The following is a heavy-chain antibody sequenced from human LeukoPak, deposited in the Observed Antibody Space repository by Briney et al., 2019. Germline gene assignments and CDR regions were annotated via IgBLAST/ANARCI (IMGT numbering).Heavy chain of an antibody. Sequence: SETLSLTCTVSGGSINSGSYYWSWIRQPAGKGLEWIGRIYRTGSTNYNPSLKSRVTISVDTSKNQFSLKLNSVTAADTAVYYCARGEERSAVRFFRDTNLYYFDYWGQGTLVTVSS. D-gene: IGHD3-3*01. V-gene: IGHV4-61*02. J-gene: IGHJ4*02. CDR3: ARGEERSAVRFFRDTNLYYFDY. CDR2: IYRTGST. CDR1: GGSINSGSYY.